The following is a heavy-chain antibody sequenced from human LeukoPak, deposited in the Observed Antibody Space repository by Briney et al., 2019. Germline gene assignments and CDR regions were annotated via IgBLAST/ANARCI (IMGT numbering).Heavy chain of an antibody. V-gene: IGHV4-34*01. Sequence: SETLSLTCGVYGGSFSGYYWSWIRQPPGKGLEWIGEINHRGSTNYNPSLKSRVTTSVDTSKNQFSLKLSSVTAADTAVYYCARAGYDILTGYSDYWGQGTLVTVSS. D-gene: IGHD3-9*01. CDR1: GGSFSGYY. CDR3: ARAGYDILTGYSDY. CDR2: INHRGST. J-gene: IGHJ4*02.